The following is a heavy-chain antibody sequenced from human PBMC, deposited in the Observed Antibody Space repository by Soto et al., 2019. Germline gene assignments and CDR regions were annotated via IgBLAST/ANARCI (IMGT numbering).Heavy chain of an antibody. CDR1: GGSISSSSYF. V-gene: IGHV4-39*01. J-gene: IGHJ4*02. Sequence: SETLSLTCTVSGGSISSSSYFWGWVRQPPGKGLEYIGNIYYRGSTNYNPSLKSRVTISVDTSKNQLSLRLSSVTAADTAVYYCASTSNDLWSASYTHYFDYWGQGTLVTVSS. CDR3: ASTSNDLWSASYTHYFDY. D-gene: IGHD3-3*01. CDR2: IYYRGST.